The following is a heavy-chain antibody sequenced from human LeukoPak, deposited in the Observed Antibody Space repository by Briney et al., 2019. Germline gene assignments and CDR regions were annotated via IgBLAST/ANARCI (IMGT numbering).Heavy chain of an antibody. J-gene: IGHJ6*03. CDR1: GFTFDDYA. CDR2: ISCNSGSK. CDR3: ANVIPQQLDYYCYLDV. Sequence: GGSLRLSCTASGFTFDDYATHWVWQGPGKGLEWVSGISCNSGSKGYADSVKGRFTISRDNDKNSLYLQMNILRAEGTALYYSANVIPQQLDYYCYLDVWGKGTTVSISS. V-gene: IGHV3-9*01. D-gene: IGHD6-13*01.